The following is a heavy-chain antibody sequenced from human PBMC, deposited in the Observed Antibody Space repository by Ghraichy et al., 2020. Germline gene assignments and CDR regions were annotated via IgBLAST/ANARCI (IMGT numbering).Heavy chain of an antibody. J-gene: IGHJ2*01. Sequence: LSLTCAASGSLFNACYICWIRLAPGAGLERVSYICSDCTYTDYADSVYGRFTISRDNSKNSLYLQMNSLRAEDTAVYYCARKHYKLGFFERWGRGTLVTVSS. CDR1: GSLFNACY. D-gene: IGHD3-3*02. CDR3: ARKHYKLGFFER. CDR2: ICSDCTYT. V-gene: IGHV3-11*06.